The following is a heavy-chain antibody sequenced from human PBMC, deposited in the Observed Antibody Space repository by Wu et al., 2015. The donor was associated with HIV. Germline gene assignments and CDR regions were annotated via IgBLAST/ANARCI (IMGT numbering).Heavy chain of an antibody. D-gene: IGHD3-10*01. CDR1: GGTFSSFS. CDR3: ARGHYYASGNYHFSAPVY. CDR2: LVPNTGGT. Sequence: QVQLVQSGAEVKKPGSSVKVSCKASGGTFSSFSVSWVRQAPGQGLEWMGWLVPNTGGTNYALNFQGRVTLTRDTSISTAYMDLSSLRSDDTAVYYCARGHYYASGNYHFSAPVYWGRGTLVTVSS. V-gene: IGHV1-2*02. J-gene: IGHJ4*02.